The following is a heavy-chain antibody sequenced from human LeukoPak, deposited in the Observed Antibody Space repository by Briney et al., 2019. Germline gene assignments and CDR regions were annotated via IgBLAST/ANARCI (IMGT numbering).Heavy chain of an antibody. V-gene: IGHV3-30*18. CDR3: AKESYPYSSGWYFDY. D-gene: IGHD6-19*01. Sequence: GGSLRLSCAASGFTFSSYGMHWVRQAPGKGLEWVAVISYDGSNKYYADSVKGRFTISRDNSKNTLYLQMNSLRAEDTAVYYCAKESYPYSSGWYFDYWGQGTLVTVSS. CDR1: GFTFSSYG. CDR2: ISYDGSNK. J-gene: IGHJ4*02.